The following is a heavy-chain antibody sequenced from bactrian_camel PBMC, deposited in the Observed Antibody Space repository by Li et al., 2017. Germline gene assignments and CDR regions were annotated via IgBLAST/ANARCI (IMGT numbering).Heavy chain of an antibody. CDR2: IYTGSGNT. CDR1: GYTYNRNC. D-gene: IGHD1*01. J-gene: IGHJ6*01. CDR3: AAELLLDQPCVLQVVELASPRGLEFDFNY. Sequence: HVQLVESGGGSVQAGGSLRLSCAASGYTYNRNCMAWFRQAPGKEREGVARIYTGSGNTYYADSVKGRFTISQDNAKNTVYLQMNALEPDDSAMYYCAAELLLDQPCVLQVVELASPRGLEFDFNYWGQGTQVTVS. V-gene: IGHV3S1*01.